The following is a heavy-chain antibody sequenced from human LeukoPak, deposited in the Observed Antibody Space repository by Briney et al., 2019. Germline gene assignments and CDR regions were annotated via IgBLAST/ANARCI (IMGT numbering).Heavy chain of an antibody. V-gene: IGHV4-4*07. Sequence: PSETLSLTCTVSGGSISSYYWSWIRQPAGKGLEWIGRIYTSGSTNCNPSLKSRVTMSVDTSKNQFSLKLSSVTAADTAVYYCARSLRVPDNYYYYMGVWGKGTTVTVSS. D-gene: IGHD1-14*01. CDR3: ARSLRVPDNYYYYMGV. CDR2: IYTSGST. J-gene: IGHJ6*03. CDR1: GGSISSYY.